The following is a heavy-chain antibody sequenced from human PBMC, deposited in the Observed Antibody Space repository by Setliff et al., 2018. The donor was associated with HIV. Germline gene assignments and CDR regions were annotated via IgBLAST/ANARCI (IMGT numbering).Heavy chain of an antibody. V-gene: IGHV1-69*10. CDR1: GYTFTNYG. J-gene: IGHJ4*02. CDR3: ASMERGSGFSNRNYFDY. D-gene: IGHD6-19*01. Sequence: GASVKVSCKASGYTFTNYGIAWVRQAPGQGLEWMGWIIPIFDIASSAQKFQGRVTITADKSTSTAYMELSSLRSEDTAVYYCASMERGSGFSNRNYFDYWGQGTLVTVSS. CDR2: IIPIFDIA.